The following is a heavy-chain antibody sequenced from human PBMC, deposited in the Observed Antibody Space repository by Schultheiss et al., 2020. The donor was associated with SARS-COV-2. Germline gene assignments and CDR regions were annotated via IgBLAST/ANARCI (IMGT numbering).Heavy chain of an antibody. V-gene: IGHV4-59*01. Sequence: SETLSLTCAVYGGSFSGYYWSWIRQPPGKGLEWIGYIYYSGSTNYNTSLKSRVTISVDTSKNQFSLKLSSVTAADTAVYYCAREGLGFWSGEVDYWGQGTLVTVSS. CDR1: GGSFSGYY. CDR3: AREGLGFWSGEVDY. J-gene: IGHJ4*02. CDR2: IYYSGST. D-gene: IGHD3-3*01.